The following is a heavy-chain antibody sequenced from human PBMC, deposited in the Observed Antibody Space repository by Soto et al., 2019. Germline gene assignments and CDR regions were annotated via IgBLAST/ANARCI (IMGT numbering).Heavy chain of an antibody. D-gene: IGHD2-2*01. J-gene: IGHJ6*03. CDR1: GFTFSSYA. V-gene: IGHV3-23*01. CDR3: AKRAGYCSRTSCKLYLDV. Sequence: EVQLLESGGGLVQPGGSLRLSCAASGFTFSSYAMSWVRQAPGKGLEWLSAISDSGAGTYHADSVKGRVTISRDNSKNTLYLQMNSLRAEDTARYYCAKRAGYCSRTSCKLYLDVWGNGPTVTVSS. CDR2: ISDSGAGT.